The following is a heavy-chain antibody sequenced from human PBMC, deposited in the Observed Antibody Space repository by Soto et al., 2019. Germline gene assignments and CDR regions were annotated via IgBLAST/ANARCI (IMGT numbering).Heavy chain of an antibody. J-gene: IGHJ3*01. D-gene: IGHD2-21*02. CDR1: GYSFTSYD. V-gene: IGHV1-8*01. CDR2: VNPNSGDT. Sequence: QVQLVQSGAEVKKPGASVKVSCKASGYSFTSYDMNWVRQAPGQGLEWMGWVNPNSGDTDYAQKFQDRVTMTTDTSIRTAYRELSSLRSEDTAAYYCARVSFLAPVTGAEIFDFWGQGTMVTVSS. CDR3: ARVSFLAPVTGAEIFDF.